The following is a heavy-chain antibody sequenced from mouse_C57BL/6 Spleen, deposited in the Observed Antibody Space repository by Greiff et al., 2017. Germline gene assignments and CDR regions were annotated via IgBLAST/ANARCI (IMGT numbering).Heavy chain of an antibody. CDR2: ISDGGSYT. CDR1: GFTFSSYA. J-gene: IGHJ2*01. CDR3: AREEGTTAGGY. V-gene: IGHV5-4*01. Sequence: DVMLVESGGGLVKPGGSLKLSCAASGFTFSSYAMSWVRQIPEKRLEWVATISDGGSYTYYPDNVKGRFTISRDNAKNNLYLQMSHLKSEDTAMYYCAREEGTTAGGYWGQGTTLTVSS. D-gene: IGHD1-2*01.